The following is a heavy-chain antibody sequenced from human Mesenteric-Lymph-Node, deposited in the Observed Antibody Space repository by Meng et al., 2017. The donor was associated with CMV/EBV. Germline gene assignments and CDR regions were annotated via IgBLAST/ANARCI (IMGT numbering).Heavy chain of an antibody. CDR2: ISGSGGST. CDR3: AKGGWPNYYYYGMDA. D-gene: IGHD5-24*01. Sequence: GESLKISCAASGFTFSSYAMSWVRQAPGKGLEWVSAISGSGGSTYYADSVKGRFTISRDNYKNTLYLQMNSLRAEDTAVYYCAKGGWPNYYYYGMDAWGLGTTVTVSS. J-gene: IGHJ6*02. V-gene: IGHV3-23*01. CDR1: GFTFSSYA.